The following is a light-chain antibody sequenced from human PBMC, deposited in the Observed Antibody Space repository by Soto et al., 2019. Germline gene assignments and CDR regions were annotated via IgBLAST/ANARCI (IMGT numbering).Light chain of an antibody. V-gene: IGKV1-33*01. J-gene: IGKJ2*01. CDR2: DAS. CDR3: QQYDNLPPYT. CDR1: QDISNY. Sequence: IHMPRSLSSLSASVVASATILFQXSQDISNYLNWYQQKPGKAPKLLIYDASNLETGVPSRFSGSGSGTDFTFTISSLQPEDIATYYCQQYDNLPPYTFGQGTKV.